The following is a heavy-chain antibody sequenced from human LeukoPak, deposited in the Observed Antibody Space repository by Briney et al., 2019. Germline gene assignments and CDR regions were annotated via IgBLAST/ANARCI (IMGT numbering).Heavy chain of an antibody. D-gene: IGHD3-9*01. Sequence: SETLSLTCAVYGGSLSGSSWDWIRQTPGRGLEWIGEIHQSGGTTYNPSLKSRVTVSADTSKNQFSLKLNSVTAADTAVYYCARLLNYDILTGYNIEDYWGQGTLVTVSS. CDR3: ARLLNYDILTGYNIEDY. J-gene: IGHJ4*02. V-gene: IGHV4-34*01. CDR1: GGSLSGSS. CDR2: IHQSGGT.